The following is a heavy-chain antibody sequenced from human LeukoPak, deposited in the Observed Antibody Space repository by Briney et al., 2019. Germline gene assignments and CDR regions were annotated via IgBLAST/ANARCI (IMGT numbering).Heavy chain of an antibody. CDR3: ARDLDSSGWCFDY. D-gene: IGHD6-19*01. V-gene: IGHV3-30*04. CDR2: ISYDGSNK. CDR1: GFTFSGYA. J-gene: IGHJ4*01. Sequence: PGGSLRLSCAASGFTFSGYAMHWVRRAPGKGLEWVAVISYDGSNKYYADSVKGRFTISRDNSKNTLYLQMNSLRAEDTAVYYCARDLDSSGWCFDYWAHGTLVTVSS.